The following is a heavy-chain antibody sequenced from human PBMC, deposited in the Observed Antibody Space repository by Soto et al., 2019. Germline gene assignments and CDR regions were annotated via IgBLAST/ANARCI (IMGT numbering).Heavy chain of an antibody. CDR2: LSGSTNT. D-gene: IGHD1-26*01. V-gene: IGHV3-23*01. J-gene: IGHJ6*02. CDR3: AKYHGGRPSYLYYYGMDV. CDR1: GFTFSSFA. Sequence: GGSLRLSCAASGFTFSSFAMTWVRQAPGKGLEWVSALSGSTNTYYADSVKGRFTISRDNSKNTLYLQMSSLRAEDTAVYYCAKYHGGRPSYLYYYGMDVWGQGTTVTVSS.